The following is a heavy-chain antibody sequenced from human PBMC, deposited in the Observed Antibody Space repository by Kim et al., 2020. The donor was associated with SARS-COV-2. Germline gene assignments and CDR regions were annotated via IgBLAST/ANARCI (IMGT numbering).Heavy chain of an antibody. Sequence: SETLSLTCAVYGGSFSGYYWSWIRQPPGKGLEWIGEINHSGSTNYNPSLKSRVTISVDTSKNQFSLKLGSVTAADTAVYYCARGYWAAAGTWGQGTLVTVSS. CDR1: GGSFSGYY. CDR3: ARGYWAAAGT. CDR2: INHSGST. V-gene: IGHV4-34*01. J-gene: IGHJ5*02. D-gene: IGHD6-13*01.